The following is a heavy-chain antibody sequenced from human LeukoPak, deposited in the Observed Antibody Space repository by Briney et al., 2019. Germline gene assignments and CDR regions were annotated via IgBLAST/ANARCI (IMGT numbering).Heavy chain of an antibody. V-gene: IGHV3-74*01. CDR2: INSDGSST. J-gene: IGHJ4*02. CDR1: GFTFSSYW. CDR3: AKDRLGVAGYYFDY. D-gene: IGHD6-13*01. Sequence: PGGSLRLSCAASGFTFSSYWMHWVRQAPGKGLVWVSRINSDGSSTSYADSVKGRFTISRDNAKNTLYLQMNSLRAEDTAVYYCAKDRLGVAGYYFDYWGQGTLVTVSS.